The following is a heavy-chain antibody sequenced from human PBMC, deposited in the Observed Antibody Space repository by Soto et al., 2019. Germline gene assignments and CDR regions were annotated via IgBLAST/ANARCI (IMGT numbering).Heavy chain of an antibody. CDR2: ISAYNGHT. D-gene: IGHD3-16*01. Sequence: QVQLVQSGVEVKQRGASVKVSCKSMGYIFTNYGLSWVRQAPGEGPEWLGWISAYNGHTKYAPKVQDRVTLTTDTSATTAYWELRSLRSDDAAVYYCLMGDGGYFDHWGQGSGVRVSS. V-gene: IGHV1-18*01. CDR1: GYIFTNYG. CDR3: LMGDGGYFDH. J-gene: IGHJ4*02.